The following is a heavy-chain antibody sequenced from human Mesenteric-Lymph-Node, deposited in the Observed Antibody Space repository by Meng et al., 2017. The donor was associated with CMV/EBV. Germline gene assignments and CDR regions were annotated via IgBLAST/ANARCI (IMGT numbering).Heavy chain of an antibody. CDR2: VYYSGST. V-gene: IGHV4-61*01. D-gene: IGHD6-13*01. Sequence: SETLSLTCTVSGGSVSSGSYYWSWIRQPPGKGLEWIGYVYYSGSTNYNPSLESRVTISLDTSKTQLSLKLSSVTAADTAVYYCARNRSWPWYYCGMDVWGQGTTVTVSS. CDR3: ARNRSWPWYYCGMDV. CDR1: GGSVSSGSYY. J-gene: IGHJ6*02.